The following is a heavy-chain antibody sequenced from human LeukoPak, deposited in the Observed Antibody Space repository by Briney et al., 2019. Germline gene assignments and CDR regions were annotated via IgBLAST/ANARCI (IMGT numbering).Heavy chain of an antibody. D-gene: IGHD4-17*01. Sequence: SETLSLTCAVYGGSSTGNYWRWIRQPPGKGLEWIGEINHSGSTKYNPSLKSRVTISVDMSKNQFSLKLSSVTAADTAVYYCAKHTTVTVFDYWGQGTLVTVSS. CDR3: AKHTTVTVFDY. V-gene: IGHV4-34*01. CDR1: GGSSTGNY. J-gene: IGHJ4*02. CDR2: INHSGST.